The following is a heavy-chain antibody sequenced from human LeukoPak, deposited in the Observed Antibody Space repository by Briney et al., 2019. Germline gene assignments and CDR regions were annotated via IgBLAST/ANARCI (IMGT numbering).Heavy chain of an antibody. CDR3: AKGIAAALAYYYYYGMDV. D-gene: IGHD6-13*01. V-gene: IGHV3-23*01. CDR1: GFTFSSYA. J-gene: IGHJ6*02. CDR2: ISGSGGST. Sequence: GGSLRLSCAASGFTFSSYAMSWVRQAPGKGLEWVSAISGSGGSTYYADSVKGRFTISRDNSKNTLYLQMNSLRAEDTAVYYCAKGIAAALAYYYYYGMDVWGQGNTVTVSS.